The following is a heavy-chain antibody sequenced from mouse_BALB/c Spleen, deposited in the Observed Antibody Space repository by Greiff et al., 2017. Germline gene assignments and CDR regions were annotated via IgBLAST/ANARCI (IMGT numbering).Heavy chain of an antibody. Sequence: VQVVESGAELAKPGASVKMSCKASGYTFTSYWMHWVKQRPGQGLEWIGYINPSTGYTEYNQKFKDKATLTADKSSSTAYMQLSSLTSEDSAVYYCARIVGRYYAMDYWGQGTSVTVSS. D-gene: IGHD4-1*01. CDR1: GYTFTSYW. CDR3: ARIVGRYYAMDY. V-gene: IGHV1-7*01. CDR2: INPSTGYT. J-gene: IGHJ4*01.